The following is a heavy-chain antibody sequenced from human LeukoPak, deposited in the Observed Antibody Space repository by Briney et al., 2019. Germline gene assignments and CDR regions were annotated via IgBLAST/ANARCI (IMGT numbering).Heavy chain of an antibody. V-gene: IGHV1-24*01. Sequence: GASVKVSCKVSGYTLTELSMHWVRQAPGKGLEWMGGFDPEDGETIYAQKVQGRVTMTEDTSTDTAYMELSSLRSEDTAVYYCATVTMVRGLMDVWGKGTTVTISS. CDR1: GYTLTELS. D-gene: IGHD3-10*01. J-gene: IGHJ6*03. CDR2: FDPEDGET. CDR3: ATVTMVRGLMDV.